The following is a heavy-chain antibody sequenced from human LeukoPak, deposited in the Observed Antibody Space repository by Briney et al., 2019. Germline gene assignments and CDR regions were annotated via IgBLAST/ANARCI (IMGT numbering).Heavy chain of an antibody. CDR3: ARGLVHDTSGYYSDY. CDR2: INSDDSRT. J-gene: IGHJ4*02. V-gene: IGHV3-74*01. CDR1: GLTFSSHW. D-gene: IGHD3-22*01. Sequence: GGSLRLSCAASGLTFSSHWMRWVRQAPGKGLVWVSRINSDDSRTTYADSVKGRFTISRDNAKNTLYLQMNSLRAEDTAVYYCARGLVHDTSGYYSDYWGQGTLVTVSS.